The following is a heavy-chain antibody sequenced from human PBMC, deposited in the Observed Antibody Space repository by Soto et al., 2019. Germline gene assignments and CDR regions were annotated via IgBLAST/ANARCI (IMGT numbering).Heavy chain of an antibody. V-gene: IGHV1-3*01. J-gene: IGHJ5*02. Sequence: ASVKVSCKASEYTFTSYAMHWVRQAPGQRLEWMGWINAGNGNTKYSQKFQGRVTITRDTSASTAYMELSSLRSEDTAVYYCARDLFGYSSSRNWFDPWGQGTLVTVSS. CDR3: ARDLFGYSSSRNWFDP. D-gene: IGHD6-13*01. CDR2: INAGNGNT. CDR1: EYTFTSYA.